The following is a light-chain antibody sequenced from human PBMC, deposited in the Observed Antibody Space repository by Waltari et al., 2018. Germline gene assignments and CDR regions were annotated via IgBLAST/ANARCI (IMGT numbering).Light chain of an antibody. CDR1: GSNIGAGYA. CDR3: QSYDTTLSVV. Sequence: QSVLTQPPSVSGAPGQRVTISCTGSGSNIGAGYAVHWYQRLPRAAPKLLIYGSTSRPLGVPDRFFGSTSGTSAFLAITGLQAEDEADYYCQSYDTTLSVVFGGGTKLTVL. CDR2: GST. V-gene: IGLV1-40*01. J-gene: IGLJ3*02.